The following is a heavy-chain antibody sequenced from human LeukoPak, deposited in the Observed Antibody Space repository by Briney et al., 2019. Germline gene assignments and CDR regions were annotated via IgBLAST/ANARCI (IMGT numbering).Heavy chain of an antibody. CDR2: IYADGST. V-gene: IGHV3-53*01. Sequence: GGSLRLSCAASGFIVSGNYMSWVRQSPGKGLEWVSVIYADGSTYYADSVKGRFTISRDNSRNSLYLQMNSLRAEHTAVYYCAREVVRGDFDYWGQGTLVTVSS. CDR1: GFIVSGNY. J-gene: IGHJ4*02. D-gene: IGHD3-10*01. CDR3: AREVVRGDFDY.